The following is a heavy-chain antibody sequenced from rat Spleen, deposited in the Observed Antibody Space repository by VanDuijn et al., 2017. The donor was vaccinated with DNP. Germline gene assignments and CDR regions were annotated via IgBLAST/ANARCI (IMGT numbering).Heavy chain of an antibody. CDR1: GFTFSNYD. Sequence: EVQLVESGGGLVQPGRSLKLSCAASGFTFSNYDMAWVRQAPTKGLEWVASISPSGGSTYYRDSVKGRFTISRDNAKSSLYLHMDSLRSEDTATYYCAKDRDGGFAMDAWGQGTSVTISS. CDR2: ISPSGGST. CDR3: AKDRDGGFAMDA. D-gene: IGHD1-11*01. J-gene: IGHJ4*01. V-gene: IGHV5-27*01.